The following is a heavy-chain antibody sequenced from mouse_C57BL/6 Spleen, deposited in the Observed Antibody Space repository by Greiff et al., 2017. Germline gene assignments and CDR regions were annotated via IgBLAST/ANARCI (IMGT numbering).Heavy chain of an antibody. CDR2: IYPRSGNT. CDR1: GYTFTSYG. CDR3: AREVYDGYYVDY. D-gene: IGHD2-3*01. J-gene: IGHJ2*01. Sequence: QVQLKQSGAELARPGASVKLSCKASGYTFTSYGISWVKQRTGQGLEWIGEIYPRSGNTYYNEKFKGKATLTADKSSSTAYMELRSLTSEDSAVYFCAREVYDGYYVDYWGQGTTLTVSS. V-gene: IGHV1-81*01.